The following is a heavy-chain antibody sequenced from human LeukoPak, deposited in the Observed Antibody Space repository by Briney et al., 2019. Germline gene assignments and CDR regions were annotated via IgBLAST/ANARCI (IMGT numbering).Heavy chain of an antibody. D-gene: IGHD2-2*01. CDR2: IRYSGNT. Sequence: ASQTLSLTCTVSGGSLSGSDIYWSWVRQHPEKGLELIGYIRYSGNTYYNPSLKSRLTISLDASEQQFSLKLSSVTAADTAVYYCARRVPAAIHYSYYGMDVWGQGTTVTVSS. CDR3: ARRVPAAIHYSYYGMDV. CDR1: GGSLSGSDIY. V-gene: IGHV4-31*03. J-gene: IGHJ6*02.